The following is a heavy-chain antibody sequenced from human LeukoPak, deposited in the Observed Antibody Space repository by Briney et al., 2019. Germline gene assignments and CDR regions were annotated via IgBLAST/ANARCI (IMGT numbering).Heavy chain of an antibody. J-gene: IGHJ6*02. Sequence: ASVKVSCKASGYTFTGYYMHWVRQAPGQGLGWMGWINPNSGGTNYAQKLQGRVTMTRDTSISTAYMELSRLRSDDTAVYYCARDTVGGYGMDVWGQGTTVTVSS. CDR1: GYTFTGYY. V-gene: IGHV1-2*02. D-gene: IGHD3-16*01. CDR3: ARDTVGGYGMDV. CDR2: INPNSGGT.